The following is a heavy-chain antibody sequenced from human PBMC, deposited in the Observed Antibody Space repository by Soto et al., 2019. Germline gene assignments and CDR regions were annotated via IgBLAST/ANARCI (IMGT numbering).Heavy chain of an antibody. D-gene: IGHD2-2*01. CDR1: GYTFFSFW. Sequence: GESLKISCHGSGYTFFSFWIFCCLQLPGKGLEWVGRIDPGDSSATYSPTFQGHVTISADRSTRSAYLQWRSLRASDTAIYFCARRYCSRADCYSDSWGQGSLVTVSS. CDR2: IDPGDSSA. J-gene: IGHJ4*02. V-gene: IGHV5-10-1*01. CDR3: ARRYCSRADCYSDS.